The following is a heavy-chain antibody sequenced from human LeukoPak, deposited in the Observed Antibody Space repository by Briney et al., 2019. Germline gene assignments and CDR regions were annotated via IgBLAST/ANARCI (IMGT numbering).Heavy chain of an antibody. J-gene: IGHJ5*02. V-gene: IGHV3-74*01. CDR3: ARDTFSGYAPYFDP. CDR2: INSDGSST. CDR1: GFTFSSYW. D-gene: IGHD5-12*01. Sequence: GGSLRLSCAASGFTFSSYWMHWVRQAPGKGLVWVSRINSDGSSTSYADSVKGRFTISRDNAKNALYLQMNSLRAEDTAVYYCARDTFSGYAPYFDPWGQGTLVTVSS.